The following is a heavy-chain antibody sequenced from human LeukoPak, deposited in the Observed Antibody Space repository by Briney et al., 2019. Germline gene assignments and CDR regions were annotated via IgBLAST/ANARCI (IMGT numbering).Heavy chain of an antibody. CDR1: GGSFSAYY. CDR2: INHSGST. V-gene: IGHV4-34*01. J-gene: IGHJ4*02. CDR3: ARATTMVRGLRN. D-gene: IGHD3-10*01. Sequence: SETLSLICAVYGGSFSAYYWSWIRQPPGKGLEWIGEINHSGSTNYNPSLKSRVTISVDTSKNQFSLKLSSVTAADTAVYYCARATTMVRGLRNWGQGTLVTVSS.